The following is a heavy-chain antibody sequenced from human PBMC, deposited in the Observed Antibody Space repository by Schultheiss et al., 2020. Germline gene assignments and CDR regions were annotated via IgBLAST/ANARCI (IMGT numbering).Heavy chain of an antibody. CDR2: IYNSGST. CDR1: GGSVSSGSCY. J-gene: IGHJ6*03. Sequence: SQTLSLTCTVSGGSVSSGSCYWTWIRQPPGKGLEWIGYIYNSGSTNYNPSLKSRVTISVDTSKNQFSLKLSSVTAADTAVYYCARASGSGSYLSYYMDVWGKGTTVTVSS. V-gene: IGHV4-61*01. CDR3: ARASGSGSYLSYYMDV. D-gene: IGHD3-10*01.